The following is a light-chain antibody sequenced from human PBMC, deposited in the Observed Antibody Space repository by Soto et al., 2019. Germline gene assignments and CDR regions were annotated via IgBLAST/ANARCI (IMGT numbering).Light chain of an antibody. J-gene: IGKJ4*01. CDR3: QQSFSTPPT. CDR2: AAS. CDR1: QSISTY. V-gene: IGKV1-39*01. Sequence: DIQMTQSPSSLSASVGDSVTITCRASQSISTYVNWYQQKPGKAPNLLIYAASSLHSGVPSSFSGSGSGTDFNLTISSLQPEDFATYYCQQSFSTPPTFGGGTKVEIK.